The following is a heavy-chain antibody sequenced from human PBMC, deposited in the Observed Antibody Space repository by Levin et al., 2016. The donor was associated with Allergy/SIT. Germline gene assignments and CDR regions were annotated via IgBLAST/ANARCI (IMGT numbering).Heavy chain of an antibody. CDR3: VKSGRITMIRDAFDI. J-gene: IGHJ3*02. V-gene: IGHV3-64D*09. CDR2: ISSNGGST. D-gene: IGHD3-22*01. Sequence: GESLKISCSASGFTFSSYAMHWVRQAPGKGLEYVSAISSNGGSTYYADSVKGRFTISRDNSKNTLYLQMSSLRAEDTAVYYCVKSGRITMIRDAFDIWGLRDNGHRLF. CDR1: GFTFSSYA.